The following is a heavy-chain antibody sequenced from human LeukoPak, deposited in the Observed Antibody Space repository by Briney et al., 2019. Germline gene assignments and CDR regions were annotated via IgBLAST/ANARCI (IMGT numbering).Heavy chain of an antibody. CDR3: AKHQGLFRYFDWAADGFDI. Sequence: QTGGSLRLSCEASGFTFSDYAMSWVRQAPGKGLEWVSGTNGGGVRPQYADSVKGRFTVSRDNYKNTLYLQMNSLSPEDTALYYCAKHQGLFRYFDWAADGFDIRGQGTMVTVSS. J-gene: IGHJ3*02. V-gene: IGHV3-23*01. CDR2: TNGGGVRP. D-gene: IGHD3-9*01. CDR1: GFTFSDYA.